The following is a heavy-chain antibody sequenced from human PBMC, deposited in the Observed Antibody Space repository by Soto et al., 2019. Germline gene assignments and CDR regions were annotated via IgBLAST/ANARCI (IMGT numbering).Heavy chain of an antibody. CDR1: GFTFSSYW. CDR2: INSDGSST. D-gene: IGHD3-10*01. V-gene: IGHV3-74*01. CDR3: ARGRRNYYGSGDFDY. J-gene: IGHJ4*02. Sequence: GGSLRLSCAASGFTFSSYWMHWVRQAPGKGLVWVSRINSDGSSTSYADSVKGRFTISRDNAKNTLYLQINSLRAEDTAVYYCARGRRNYYGSGDFDYWGQGTLVTVSS.